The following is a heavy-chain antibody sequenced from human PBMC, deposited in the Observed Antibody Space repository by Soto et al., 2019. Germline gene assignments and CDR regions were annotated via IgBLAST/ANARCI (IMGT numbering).Heavy chain of an antibody. J-gene: IGHJ4*02. CDR1: GGSISSGDYY. D-gene: IGHD3-22*01. CDR3: ARASGYYDSSGYTYYFDY. Sequence: SETLSLTCTVSGGSISSGDYYWRWIRQPPGKGLEWIGYIYYSGSTYDNPSLKSRVTISVDTSKNQFSLKLSSVTTADTAVYYCARASGYYDSSGYTYYFDYWGQGTLVTVSS. V-gene: IGHV4-30-4*01. CDR2: IYYSGST.